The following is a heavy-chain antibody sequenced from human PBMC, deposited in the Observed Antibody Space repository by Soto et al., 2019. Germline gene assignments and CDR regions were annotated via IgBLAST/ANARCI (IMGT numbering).Heavy chain of an antibody. Sequence: SETLSLTCAVYGGSFSGYYWSWIRQPPGKGLEWIGEINHSGSTNYNPSLKSRVTISVDTSKNQFSLKLSSVTAADTAVYYCARGGIAARPSVVRGDYWGQGTLGTVSS. CDR1: GGSFSGYY. D-gene: IGHD6-6*01. CDR3: ARGGIAARPSVVRGDY. V-gene: IGHV4-34*01. CDR2: INHSGST. J-gene: IGHJ4*02.